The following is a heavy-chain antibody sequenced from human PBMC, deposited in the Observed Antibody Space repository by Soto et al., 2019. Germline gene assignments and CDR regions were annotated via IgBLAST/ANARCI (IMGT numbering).Heavy chain of an antibody. D-gene: IGHD3-16*01. V-gene: IGHV4-31*01. CDR3: ARGVLH. CDR1: GGSISIGGYY. Sequence: QVQLQESGPGLVKPSQTLSLTCTVSGGSISIGGYYWSWIRQHPVKGLEWIGSIYYSGSTYYNPSLKSPVTISVDTSKNQFSLKLSSVTAADTAVYYCARGVLHWGQGTLVTVSS. CDR2: IYYSGST. J-gene: IGHJ4*02.